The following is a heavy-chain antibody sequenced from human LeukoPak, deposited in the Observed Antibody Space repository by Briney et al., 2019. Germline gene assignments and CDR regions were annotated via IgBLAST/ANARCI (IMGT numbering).Heavy chain of an antibody. CDR1: GGSISSSNW. D-gene: IGHD6-19*01. CDR2: IYHTGST. J-gene: IGHJ4*02. Sequence: SETLSLTCAVSGGSISSSNWWSWVRQPPGKGLEWIGEIYHTGSTNYDPSLKSRVTISVDKSKNQFSLNLISLTAADTAIYYCASRPQWPVWGQGILVTVSS. CDR3: ASRPQWPV. V-gene: IGHV4-4*02.